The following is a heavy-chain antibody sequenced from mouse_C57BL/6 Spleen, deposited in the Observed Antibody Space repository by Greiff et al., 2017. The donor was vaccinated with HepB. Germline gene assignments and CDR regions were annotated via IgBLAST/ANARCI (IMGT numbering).Heavy chain of an antibody. CDR1: GFTFSDYY. J-gene: IGHJ4*01. D-gene: IGHD1-1*02. CDR2: INYDGSST. CDR3: ARVGMVYYAMDY. Sequence: EVKLVESEGGLVQPGSSMKLSCTASGFTFSDYYMAWVRQVPEKGLEWVANINYDGSSTYYLDSLKSRFIISRDNAKNILYLQMSSLKSEDTATYYCARVGMVYYAMDYWGQGTSVTVSS. V-gene: IGHV5-16*01.